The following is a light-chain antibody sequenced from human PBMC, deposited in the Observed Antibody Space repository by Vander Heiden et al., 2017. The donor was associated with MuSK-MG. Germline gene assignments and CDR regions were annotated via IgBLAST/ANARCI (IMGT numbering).Light chain of an antibody. CDR3: QQKNTSSRT. J-gene: IGKJ1*01. Sequence: IQMNQSPSTLSASVGDRVTITCRASQSISSWVSWHQQKPEKAPKLLFYKASSLDSGVPTWFSGRASTAVITLTISRLQPDDLATYCNQQKNTSSRTFGQGTKVEIK. CDR1: QSISSW. CDR2: KAS. V-gene: IGKV1-5*03.